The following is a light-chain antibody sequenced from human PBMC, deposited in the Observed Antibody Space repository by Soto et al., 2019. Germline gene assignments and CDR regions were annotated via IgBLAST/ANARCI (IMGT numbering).Light chain of an antibody. CDR2: DVN. J-gene: IGLJ2*01. V-gene: IGLV2-14*03. CDR1: RSDVGAYNY. Sequence: QSALTQPASVSASPGQSITISCTGTRSDVGAYNYVYWYQQHPGKAPKLMIFDVNNRPSGVSNRISGYKSGNTASLTISGLQAEYEADYYCSSYTTTSTLAFGGGTKLTVL. CDR3: SSYTTTSTLA.